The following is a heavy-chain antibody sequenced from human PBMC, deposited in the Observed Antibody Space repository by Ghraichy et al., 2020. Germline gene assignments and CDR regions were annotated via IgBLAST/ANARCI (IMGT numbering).Heavy chain of an antibody. CDR1: GGTFSSYT. V-gene: IGHV1-69*04. CDR3: AREAYYDSSGLDY. CDR2: IIPILGIA. J-gene: IGHJ4*02. D-gene: IGHD3-22*01. Sequence: SVKVSCKASGGTFSSYTISWVRQAPGQGLEWMGRIIPILGIANYAQKFQGRVTITADKSTSTAYMELSSLRSEDTAVYYCAREAYYDSSGLDYWGQGTLVTVSS.